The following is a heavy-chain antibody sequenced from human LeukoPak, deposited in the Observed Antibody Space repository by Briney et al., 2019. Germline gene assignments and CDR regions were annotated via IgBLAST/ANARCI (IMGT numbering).Heavy chain of an antibody. CDR2: IYTSGST. CDR1: GGSISSSGYY. V-gene: IGHV4-39*07. D-gene: IGHD3-22*01. CDR3: ARDRHYYDSSGYYYVSAFDI. Sequence: SETLSLTCTVSGGSISSSGYYWGWIRQPPGKGLEWIGRIYTSGSTNYNPSLKSRVTISVDTSKNQFSLKLSSVTAADTAVYYCARDRHYYDSSGYYYVSAFDIWGQGTMVTVSS. J-gene: IGHJ3*02.